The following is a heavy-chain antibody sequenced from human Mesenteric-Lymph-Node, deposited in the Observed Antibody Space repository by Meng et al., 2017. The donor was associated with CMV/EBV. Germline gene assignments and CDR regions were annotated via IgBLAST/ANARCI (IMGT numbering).Heavy chain of an antibody. CDR3: AKDHYDSGSYYSFDY. CDR1: GFTFSSYA. D-gene: IGHD3-10*01. Sequence: GESLKISCAASGFTFSSYAMSWVRQAPGKGLEWVSVIYSGGSSTYYADSVKGRFAISRDNSKNTLYLQMNSLRAEDTAVYYCAKDHYDSGSYYSFDYWGQGTLVTVSS. J-gene: IGHJ4*02. CDR2: IYSGGSST. V-gene: IGHV3-23*03.